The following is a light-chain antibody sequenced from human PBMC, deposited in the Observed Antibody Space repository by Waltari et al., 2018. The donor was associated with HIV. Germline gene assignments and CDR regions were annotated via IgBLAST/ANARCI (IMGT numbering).Light chain of an antibody. CDR1: QCISNS. CDR3: QKYNSAPLT. Sequence: DIQMTQSPSSLSASVGDRLTITCRASQCISNSLAWYQQQPGKVSKLLIYAASSFQAVVPSLCSGSGSGTDFTLTISGLRPEDVATYYCQKYNSAPLTCGAGTKVEIK. V-gene: IGKV1-27*01. CDR2: AAS. J-gene: IGKJ4*01.